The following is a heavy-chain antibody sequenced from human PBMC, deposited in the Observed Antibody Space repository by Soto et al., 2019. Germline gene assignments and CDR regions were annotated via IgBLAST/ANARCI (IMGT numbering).Heavy chain of an antibody. Sequence: EVQLVESGGGLVQPGGSLRVSCAASGFTFGSYWMNWVRQAPGKGLVWVSRIDSDGSSTTYADSVKGRFTTSRDIAKNTLYLQMSSLRVEDTAVYYCARGRPYGMDVWGQGTTVTVSS. CDR3: ARGRPYGMDV. V-gene: IGHV3-74*01. CDR2: IDSDGSST. J-gene: IGHJ6*02. CDR1: GFTFGSYW.